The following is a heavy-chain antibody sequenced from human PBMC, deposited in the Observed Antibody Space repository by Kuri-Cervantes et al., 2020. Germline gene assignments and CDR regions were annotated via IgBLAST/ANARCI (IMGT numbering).Heavy chain of an antibody. CDR3: ARAHIVVVTHDAFDI. CDR2: ISSSSSTI. Sequence: GGSLRLSCAASGFMFSDYYMGWIRQAPGKGLEWVSYISSSSSTIYYADSVKGRFTISRDNAKNSLYLQMNSLRDEDTAVYYCARAHIVVVTHDAFDIWGQGTMVTVSS. D-gene: IGHD2-21*02. V-gene: IGHV3-11*04. J-gene: IGHJ3*02. CDR1: GFMFSDYY.